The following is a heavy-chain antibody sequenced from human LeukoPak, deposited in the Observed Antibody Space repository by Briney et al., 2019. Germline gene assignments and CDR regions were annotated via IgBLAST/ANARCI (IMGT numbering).Heavy chain of an antibody. Sequence: GASVKVSCKASGYTFTGYYMHWVRQAPGQGLEWMGWINPNSGGTNYAQKFQGRVTMTRDTSISTAYMELSRLRSDDTAVYYCARVNGGKGFAHFQHWGQGTLVTVSS. CDR2: INPNSGGT. J-gene: IGHJ1*01. D-gene: IGHD2-15*01. CDR1: GYTFTGYY. CDR3: ARVNGGKGFAHFQH. V-gene: IGHV1-2*02.